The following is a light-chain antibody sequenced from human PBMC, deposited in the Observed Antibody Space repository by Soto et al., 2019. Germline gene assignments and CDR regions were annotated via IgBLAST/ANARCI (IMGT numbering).Light chain of an antibody. V-gene: IGKV3-20*01. J-gene: IGKJ5*01. CDR1: QSVISTY. CDR3: QQYGSSPIT. CDR2: GAS. Sequence: EIVLTQSPGTLSLSPGEIATLSCSSSQSVISTYLAWYQQKPGQAPRLLIYGASSRATGITDRFSGSGSGTDFTLNISRLEPEDFAVYYCQQYGSSPITVGPGTRLEI.